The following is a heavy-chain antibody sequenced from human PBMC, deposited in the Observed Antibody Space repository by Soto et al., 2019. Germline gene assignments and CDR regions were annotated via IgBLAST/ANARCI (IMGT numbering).Heavy chain of an antibody. CDR3: ARALEYSGYVFYFDY. V-gene: IGHV1-18*01. D-gene: IGHD5-12*01. Sequence: ASVKVSCKASGYTFTSYGISWVRQAPGQGLEWKGWISAYNGNTNYAQKLQGRVTMTTDTSTSTAYMELRSLRSDDTAVYYCARALEYSGYVFYFDYWGQGTLVTVSS. J-gene: IGHJ4*02. CDR1: GYTFTSYG. CDR2: ISAYNGNT.